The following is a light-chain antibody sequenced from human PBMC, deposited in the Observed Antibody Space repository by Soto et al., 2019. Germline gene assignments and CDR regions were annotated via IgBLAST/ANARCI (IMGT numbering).Light chain of an antibody. CDR1: QRVNSN. J-gene: IGKJ4*01. Sequence: EIVMTQSPATLSVSPGERATLSCRASQRVNSNLAWYQQKPGQAPRLLIYGASTRATGIPARFSGSGSGTEFTLTISSLQSEDFAVYYCQQYNNWPWLTFGGGTKVEIK. V-gene: IGKV3-15*01. CDR2: GAS. CDR3: QQYNNWPWLT.